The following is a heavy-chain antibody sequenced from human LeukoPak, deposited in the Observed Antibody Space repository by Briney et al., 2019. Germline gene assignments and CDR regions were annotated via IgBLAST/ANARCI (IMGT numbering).Heavy chain of an antibody. J-gene: IGHJ4*02. CDR1: GFTFSLYS. CDR3: AKAYVDTAVTAAYYFDY. D-gene: IGHD5-18*01. CDR2: ISKSGDI. V-gene: IGHV3-48*01. Sequence: GGSLRLSCAASGFTFSLYSMNWVRQAPGKGLELVSYISKSGDIYYADSVRGRFTISRDNVKNSLYLQMSSLRAEDTAVYYCAKAYVDTAVTAAYYFDYWGQGTLVTVSS.